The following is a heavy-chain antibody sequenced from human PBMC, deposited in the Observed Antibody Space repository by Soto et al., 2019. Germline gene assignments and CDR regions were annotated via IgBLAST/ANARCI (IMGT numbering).Heavy chain of an antibody. J-gene: IGHJ3*02. CDR2: ISYDGSNK. V-gene: IGHV3-30-3*01. CDR1: GFNFNSYA. CDR3: ARVTIGRTWTSYASDI. D-gene: IGHD3-3*01. Sequence: QVKLVESGGGVVQPGRSLRLACAASGFNFNSYAMHWVLQATGKGLEWVAVISYDGSNKYYAESVKGRFTISRDNTKNTLILQMDSLRNEDTAAYYCARVTIGRTWTSYASDIWGQGTTVTVSS.